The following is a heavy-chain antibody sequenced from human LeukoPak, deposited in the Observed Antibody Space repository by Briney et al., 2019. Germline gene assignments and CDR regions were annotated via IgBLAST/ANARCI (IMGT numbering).Heavy chain of an antibody. Sequence: GGSLRLSCAASGFTFSGFWMSWVRQTPGKGLEWVANIKQDGSEKYYVDSVKGRFTISRDNAKNSLSPQMNSLRVEDTAVYYCARAGSFWHYVYWGQGTLVTVSS. CDR3: ARAGSFWHYVY. CDR1: GFTFSGFW. V-gene: IGHV3-7*01. J-gene: IGHJ4*02. D-gene: IGHD1-7*01. CDR2: IKQDGSEK.